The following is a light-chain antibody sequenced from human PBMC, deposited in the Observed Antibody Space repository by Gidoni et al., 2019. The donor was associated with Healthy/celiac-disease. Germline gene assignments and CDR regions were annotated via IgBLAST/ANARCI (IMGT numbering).Light chain of an antibody. CDR1: QSVLYSSNNKNY. CDR3: QQYYSTPPYT. CDR2: WAS. J-gene: IGKJ2*01. Sequence: DIVITQSPHSLAVSLGERATINCKSSQSVLYSSNNKNYLAWYQQKPGQPPKLLIYWASTRESGVPDRFSGSGSGTDFTLTISSLQAEDVAVYYCQQYYSTPPYTFGQGTKLEIK. V-gene: IGKV4-1*01.